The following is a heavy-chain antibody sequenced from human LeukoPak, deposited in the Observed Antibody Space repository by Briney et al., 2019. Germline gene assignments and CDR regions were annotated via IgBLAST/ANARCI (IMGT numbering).Heavy chain of an antibody. CDR1: GGTFSSYA. D-gene: IGHD3-22*01. Sequence: ASVKVSCKASGGTFSSYAISWVRQAPGQGLEWMVGIIPIFGTANYAQKFQGRVTITTDESTSTAYMELSRLRSEDTAVYYCAMDSSGYYYFDYWGQGTLVTVSS. CDR3: AMDSSGYYYFDY. CDR2: IIPIFGTA. V-gene: IGHV1-69*05. J-gene: IGHJ4*02.